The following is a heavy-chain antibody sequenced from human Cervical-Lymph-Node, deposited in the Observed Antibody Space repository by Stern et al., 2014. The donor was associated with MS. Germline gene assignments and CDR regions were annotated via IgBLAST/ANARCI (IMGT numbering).Heavy chain of an antibody. CDR3: AKVWKVAGPLNYYYGMDV. CDR2: MSSSGDT. D-gene: IGHD6-19*01. J-gene: IGHJ6*02. V-gene: IGHV4-4*07. CDR1: GGSISYYS. Sequence: QVQLQESGPGLVKPSETLSLTCTVSGGSISYYSWRWIRQAPGKGLEWIGVMSSSGDTNYNPSLKSRLSMSVDTSKNRFSLKLSSVTAADTAMYYCAKVWKVAGPLNYYYGMDVWGQGTTVIVSS.